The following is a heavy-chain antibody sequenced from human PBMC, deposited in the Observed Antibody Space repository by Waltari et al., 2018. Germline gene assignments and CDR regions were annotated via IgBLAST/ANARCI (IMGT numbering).Heavy chain of an antibody. D-gene: IGHD3-22*01. J-gene: IGHJ4*02. CDR2: ISGSSSTI. CDR3: ARDAYYSDSSGYHFDY. Sequence: EVQLVESGGGLVQPGPSLRLSCAASGFPFGTSRMNWVRQAPGKGLEWVSYISGSSSTIYYAGSVKGRFTISRDNAKNSLFLQMNSLRAEDTAVYYCARDAYYSDSSGYHFDYWGQGTLVTVSS. CDR1: GFPFGTSR. V-gene: IGHV3-48*04.